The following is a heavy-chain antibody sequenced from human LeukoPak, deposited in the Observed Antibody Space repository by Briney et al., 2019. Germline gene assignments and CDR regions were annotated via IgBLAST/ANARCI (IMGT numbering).Heavy chain of an antibody. CDR1: GFTFSTSA. CDR3: AKSIEAAVVVTDGDYFHY. CDR2: ISGSGGKT. V-gene: IGHV3-23*01. Sequence: GGSLRLSCVASGFTFSTSAMSWVRQAPGKGLEWVSAISGSGGKTYYADSVKGRLTISRDNSKNTLYLQMNSLRVDDTAVYYCAKSIEAAVVVTDGDYFHYWGQGSLVTVSS. D-gene: IGHD2-15*01. J-gene: IGHJ4*02.